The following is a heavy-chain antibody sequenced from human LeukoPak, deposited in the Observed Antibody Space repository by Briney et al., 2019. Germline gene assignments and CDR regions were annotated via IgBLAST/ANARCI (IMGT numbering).Heavy chain of an antibody. CDR2: IWYDGSNK. J-gene: IGHJ4*02. CDR3: ARDLGYFDY. V-gene: IGHV3-33*01. CDR1: GFTFSNYG. Sequence: HPGGSLRLSCAASGFTFSNYGMYGVRQAPGKGLEWVAVIWYDGSNKQYADSVKGRFTISRDSSKNTLYLQMNSLRGEDTAVYYCARDLGYFDYWGQGTLVTVSS.